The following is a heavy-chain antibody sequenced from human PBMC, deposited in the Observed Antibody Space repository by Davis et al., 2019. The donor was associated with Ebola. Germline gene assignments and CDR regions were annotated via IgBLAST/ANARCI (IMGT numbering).Heavy chain of an antibody. CDR2: IKEDGSEK. J-gene: IGHJ4*02. D-gene: IGHD4-17*01. CDR1: GFTFSRYW. Sequence: GESLKISCAASGFTFSRYWMSWVRQAPGKGLEWVANIKEDGSEKYYVDSVKGRFTISRDNAKNTLYLQMNSLRAEDTAVYYCAKDRGMTTVTTVEYWGQGTLVTVSS. V-gene: IGHV3-7*03. CDR3: AKDRGMTTVTTVEY.